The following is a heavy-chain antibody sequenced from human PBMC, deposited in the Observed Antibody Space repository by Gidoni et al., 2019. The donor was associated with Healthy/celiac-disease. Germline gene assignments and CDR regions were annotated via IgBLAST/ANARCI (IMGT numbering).Heavy chain of an antibody. CDR1: GFTFSSYA. V-gene: IGHV3-30-3*01. Sequence: QVQLVEPGGAVVRPLRSLRLSCAASGFTFSSYATHWVRQAPGKGLEGVAVISYEGSNKYYADSVKGRFNISRENSKNTLYLQMNSLRAEDTAVYYCARVGPHGSIAARRGHWYFDLWGRGTLVTVSS. CDR2: ISYEGSNK. CDR3: ARVGPHGSIAARRGHWYFDL. D-gene: IGHD6-6*01. J-gene: IGHJ2*01.